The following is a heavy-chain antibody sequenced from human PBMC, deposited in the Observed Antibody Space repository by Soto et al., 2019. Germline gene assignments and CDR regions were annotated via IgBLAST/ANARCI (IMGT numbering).Heavy chain of an antibody. CDR2: ISYDGSYK. D-gene: IGHD4-4*01. CDR3: AKVQENGNYDTTRPSDC. CDR1: GFTFSSYG. J-gene: IGHJ4*02. Sequence: AGSLRLSCPASGFTFSSYGMHWVRQAPRKGMEWVSVISYDGSYKNYVDSVKGRFIISRDNSKGTLYLKMNSLRPEDTAVYYCAKVQENGNYDTTRPSDCWGQEPLVT. V-gene: IGHV3-30*18.